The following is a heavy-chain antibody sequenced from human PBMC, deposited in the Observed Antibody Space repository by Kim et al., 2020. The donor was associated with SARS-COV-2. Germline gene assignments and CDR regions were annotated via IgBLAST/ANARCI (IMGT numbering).Heavy chain of an antibody. D-gene: IGHD3-10*01. Sequence: GGSLRLSCAASGFTVSSNYMSWVRQAPGKGLEWVSVIYSGGSTYYADSVKGRFIISRDNSKNTLYLQMNSLRAEDTAVYYCARDRIYGSGNNIYPGTYYYYYYGMDVWGQGTTVTVSS. CDR1: GFTVSSNY. CDR2: IYSGGST. CDR3: ARDRIYGSGNNIYPGTYYYYYYGMDV. J-gene: IGHJ6*02. V-gene: IGHV3-66*02.